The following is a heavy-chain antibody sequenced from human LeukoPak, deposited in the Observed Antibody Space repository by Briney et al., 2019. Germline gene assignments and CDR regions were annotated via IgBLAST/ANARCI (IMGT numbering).Heavy chain of an antibody. CDR3: ARDCSGGSCYPGDY. CDR2: IYSGGRT. D-gene: IGHD2-15*01. V-gene: IGHV3-66*01. Sequence: GGSLRLSCAASGFSFTTYWMSWVRQAPGKGLEWVSVIYSGGRTYCADSVKGRFTISRDNSKDTLYLQMNSLRVEDTAVYYCARDCSGGSCYPGDYWGQGTLVTVSS. CDR1: GFSFTTYW. J-gene: IGHJ4*02.